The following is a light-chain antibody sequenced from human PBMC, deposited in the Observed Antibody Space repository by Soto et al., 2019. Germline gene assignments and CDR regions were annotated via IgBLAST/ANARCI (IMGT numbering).Light chain of an antibody. CDR3: SSYTSNTVL. V-gene: IGLV2-14*01. CDR1: SSGVGGYNY. Sequence: QSAQTQPASVSGSPGQSITISCTGPSSGVGGYNYVSWYQQYPGKAPKLMIYEVSNRPSGVSNRFSGSKSGNTASLTISGLQAEDEADYFCSSYTSNTVLFGGGTKVTVL. J-gene: IGLJ2*01. CDR2: EVS.